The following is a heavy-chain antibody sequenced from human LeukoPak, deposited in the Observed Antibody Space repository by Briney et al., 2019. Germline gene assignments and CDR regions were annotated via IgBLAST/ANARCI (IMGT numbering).Heavy chain of an antibody. CDR2: INWNGGST. V-gene: IGHV3-20*04. J-gene: IGHJ3*02. Sequence: GGSLRLSCAASGFTFDDYGMSWVRQAPGKGLEWVSGINWNGGSTGYADSVKGRFTISRDNAKNSLYLQMNSLRAEDTALYYCARVSVIAVAGADAFDIWGQGTMVTVSS. CDR3: ARVSVIAVAGADAFDI. D-gene: IGHD6-19*01. CDR1: GFTFDDYG.